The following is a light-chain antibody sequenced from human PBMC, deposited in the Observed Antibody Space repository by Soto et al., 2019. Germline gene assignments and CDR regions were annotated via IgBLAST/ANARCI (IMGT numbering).Light chain of an antibody. CDR2: GAS. CDR1: QSLSNSY. V-gene: IGKV3-20*01. CDR3: QQYDSSSRT. J-gene: IGKJ1*01. Sequence: EIVLTQSPGTLSLSPGERATLSCRASQSLSNSYLAWFQQKPGQAPRLLIYGASSRAYGIPDRFSGSGSGTDFSLTISRLEPEHFAVYYCQQYDSSSRTFGQGTKVEIK.